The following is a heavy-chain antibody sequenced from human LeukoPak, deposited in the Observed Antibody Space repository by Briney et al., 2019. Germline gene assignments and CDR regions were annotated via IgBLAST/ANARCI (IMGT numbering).Heavy chain of an antibody. V-gene: IGHV4-30-4*01. D-gene: IGHD6-13*01. J-gene: IGHJ5*02. CDR2: IYYSGST. Sequence: SETLSLTCTVSGGSISSGDYYWSWLRQPPGTGLEWIGYIYYSGSTYYNPSLKSRVTISVDTSKNQFSLKLSSVTAADTAVYYCARTPLGYSSSRGRWFDPWGQGTLVTVSS. CDR1: GGSISSGDYY. CDR3: ARTPLGYSSSRGRWFDP.